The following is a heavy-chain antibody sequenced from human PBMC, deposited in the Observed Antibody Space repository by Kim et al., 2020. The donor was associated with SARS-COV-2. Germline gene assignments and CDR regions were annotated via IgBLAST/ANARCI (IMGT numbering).Heavy chain of an antibody. Sequence: ASVKVSCKASGYTFTSYYMHWVRQAPGQGLEWMGIINPSGGSTSYAQKFQGRVTMTRDTSTSTVYMELSSLRSEDTAVYYCARVKSLDYYGSGSPRGYYYYGMDVWGQGTTVTVSS. V-gene: IGHV1-46*01. CDR1: GYTFTSYY. J-gene: IGHJ6*02. CDR2: INPSGGST. CDR3: ARVKSLDYYGSGSPRGYYYYGMDV. D-gene: IGHD3-10*01.